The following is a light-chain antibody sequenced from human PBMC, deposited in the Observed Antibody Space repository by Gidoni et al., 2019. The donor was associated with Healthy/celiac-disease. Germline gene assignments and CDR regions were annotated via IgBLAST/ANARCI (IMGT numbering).Light chain of an antibody. J-gene: IGKJ4*01. CDR3: QQYYNWPRT. CDR2: GAS. CDR1: QSVSSN. V-gene: IGKV3-15*01. Sequence: EIVMTQSPATLSVSPGERATLSCRARQSVSSNLAWYQQKPGQAPRLLIYGASTRATGIPARFSGSGSGTDFTLTISSLQSEDFAVYYCQQYYNWPRTFGGGTKVEIK.